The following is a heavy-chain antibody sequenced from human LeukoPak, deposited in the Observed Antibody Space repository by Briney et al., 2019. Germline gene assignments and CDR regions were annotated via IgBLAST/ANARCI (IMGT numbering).Heavy chain of an antibody. CDR1: GYTFTHYA. J-gene: IGHJ4*02. V-gene: IGHV7-4-1*02. CDR3: ATGSTWNVFDY. Sequence: RASVKVSCKASGYTFTHYAMNWVRQAPGQGLEWMGWINTNTGNPTYAQGFTGRFVFSLDTSVSTAYLQISSLKADDTAVYYCATGSTWNVFDYWGQGTLVTVSS. CDR2: INTNTGNP. D-gene: IGHD6-13*01.